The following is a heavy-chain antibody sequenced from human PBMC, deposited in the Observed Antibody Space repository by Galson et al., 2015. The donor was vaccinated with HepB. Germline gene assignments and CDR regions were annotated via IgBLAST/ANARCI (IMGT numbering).Heavy chain of an antibody. Sequence: SLRLSCAASGFSFSDYSMHWVRQAPGKGLEWVAVISSDGTNKYYADFVEGRFTISRHNSKNTVYLQMDSLRTEDTAVYKCARPTVQEQTRYLDDWGQGTLVTVSS. CDR1: GFSFSDYS. J-gene: IGHJ4*02. CDR2: ISSDGTNK. V-gene: IGHV3-30*03. D-gene: IGHD4-11*01. CDR3: ARPTVQEQTRYLDD.